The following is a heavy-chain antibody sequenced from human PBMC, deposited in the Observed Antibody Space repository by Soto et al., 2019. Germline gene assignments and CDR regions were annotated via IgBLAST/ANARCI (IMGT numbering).Heavy chain of an antibody. CDR3: ARGLILWFGELSRRGGYYYYMDV. CDR1: GGSFSGYQ. J-gene: IGHJ6*03. D-gene: IGHD3-10*01. CDR2: INDGGDS. V-gene: IGHV4-34*01. Sequence: QVQLQQWGAGLLKPSETLSLTCAVYGGSFSGYQWSWIRQTPGKGLEWIGGINDGGDSNYNPSLKSRVTILVDSPKKQISLRLSSVTAADPAVYYCARGLILWFGELSRRGGYYYYMDVWGKGTPVTVSS.